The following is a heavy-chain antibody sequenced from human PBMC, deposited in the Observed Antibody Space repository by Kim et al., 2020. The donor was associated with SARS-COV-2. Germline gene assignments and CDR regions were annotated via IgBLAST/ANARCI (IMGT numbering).Heavy chain of an antibody. J-gene: IGHJ4*02. D-gene: IGHD5-12*01. V-gene: IGHV3-48*03. CDR3: ARDHRREMATIEGFDY. Sequence: GGSLRLSCAASGFTFSSYEMNWVRQAPGKGLEWVSYISSSGSTIYYADSVKGRFTISRDNAKNSLYLQMNSLRAEDTAVYYCARDHRREMATIEGFDYWGQGPLVTVSS. CDR2: ISSSGSTI. CDR1: GFTFSSYE.